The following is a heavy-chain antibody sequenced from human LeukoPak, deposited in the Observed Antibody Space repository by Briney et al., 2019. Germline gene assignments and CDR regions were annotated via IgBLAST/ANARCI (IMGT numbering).Heavy chain of an antibody. CDR3: ARVRGDGVTLPYDPVYGPPRSYYYYMDV. D-gene: IGHD3-10*01. V-gene: IGHV1-69*06. J-gene: IGHJ6*03. Sequence: ASVKVSCKASGGTFSSYAISWVRQAPGQRLEWMGGIIPIFGTANYAQKFQGRVTITADKSTSTAYMELSSLRSEDTAVYYCARVRGDGVTLPYDPVYGPPRSYYYYMDVWGKGTTVTVSS. CDR2: IIPIFGTA. CDR1: GGTFSSYA.